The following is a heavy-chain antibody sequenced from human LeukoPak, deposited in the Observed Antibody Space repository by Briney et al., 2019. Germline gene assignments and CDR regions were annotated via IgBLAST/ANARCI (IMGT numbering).Heavy chain of an antibody. CDR3: ASPLSSYYYGSGMNY. CDR2: SSSSSRTI. Sequence: PGGSLRLSCAASGFTFSSYSMNWVRQAPGKGLEWVSYSSSSSRTIYYADSVKGRFTISRDNAKNSLYLQMNGLRAEDTAVYYCASPLSSYYYGSGMNYWGQGTLVTVSS. CDR1: GFTFSSYS. V-gene: IGHV3-48*01. J-gene: IGHJ4*02. D-gene: IGHD3-10*01.